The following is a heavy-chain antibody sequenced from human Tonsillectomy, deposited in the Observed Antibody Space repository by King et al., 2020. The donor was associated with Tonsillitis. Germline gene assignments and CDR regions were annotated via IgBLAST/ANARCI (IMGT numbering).Heavy chain of an antibody. D-gene: IGHD6-13*01. CDR2: IYYSGST. CDR1: GGSISSYY. J-gene: IGHJ4*02. Sequence: LQLQESGPGLVKPSETLSLTCTVSGGSISSYYWSWIRHPPGKGLEWIGYIYYSGSTNYNPSLKSRVTISVDTSKNQFSLKLSSVTAADTAVYYCARARSWYFDYWGQGTLVTVSS. CDR3: ARARSWYFDY. V-gene: IGHV4-59*01.